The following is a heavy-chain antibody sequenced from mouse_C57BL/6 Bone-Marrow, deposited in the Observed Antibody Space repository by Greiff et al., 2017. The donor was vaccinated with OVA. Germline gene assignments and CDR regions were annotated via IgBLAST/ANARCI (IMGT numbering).Heavy chain of an antibody. J-gene: IGHJ2*01. CDR1: GYTFTDYE. CDR2: IDPETGGT. V-gene: IGHV1-15*01. Sequence: VKLQESGAELVRPGASVTLSCKASGYTFTDYEMHWVKQTPVHGLEWIGAIDPETGGTAYNQKFKGKAILTADKSSSTAYMELRSLTSEDSAVYYCTREGLYYDGSIYEGYWGQGTTLTVSS. CDR3: TREGLYYDGSIYEGY. D-gene: IGHD1-1*01.